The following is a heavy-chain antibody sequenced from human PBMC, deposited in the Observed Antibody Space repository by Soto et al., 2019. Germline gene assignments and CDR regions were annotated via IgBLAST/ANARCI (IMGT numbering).Heavy chain of an antibody. V-gene: IGHV3-7*01. CDR2: INQDGSEK. CDR3: STSLDY. CDR1: GFSFSTYW. Sequence: EGSLRLSCAASGFSFSTYWMDWVRQAPGKGLEWVANINQDGSEKHYIDSVKGRFTISRDNAKNSLYLQMSSLTAEDSALYYCSTSLDYWGQGTLVTVSS. J-gene: IGHJ4*02.